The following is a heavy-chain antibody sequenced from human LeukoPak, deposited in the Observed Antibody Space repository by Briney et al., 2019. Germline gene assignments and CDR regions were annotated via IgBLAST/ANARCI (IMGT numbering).Heavy chain of an antibody. V-gene: IGHV3-48*03. CDR2: ISSTGSTI. J-gene: IGHJ3*02. Sequence: PGGSLRLSCAASGLSFSSSGMNWVRQAPGKGLEWVSYISSTGSTIYYADSVKGRFTISRDNARSSLFLSMSSLRAEGTAVYYCARSILVGATGAFDIWGQGTMITVS. D-gene: IGHD1-26*01. CDR3: ARSILVGATGAFDI. CDR1: GLSFSSSG.